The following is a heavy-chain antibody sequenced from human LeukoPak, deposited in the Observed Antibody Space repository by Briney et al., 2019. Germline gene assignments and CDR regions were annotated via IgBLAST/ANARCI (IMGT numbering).Heavy chain of an antibody. J-gene: IGHJ6*03. D-gene: IGHD2-15*01. CDR2: ISSSGSTI. CDR1: GFTFSSYE. V-gene: IGHV3-48*03. Sequence: GGSLRLSCEASGFTFSSYEMNWVRQAPGKGLEWVSYISSSGSTIYYADSVKGRFTISRDNAKNSLYLQMNSLRAEDTAVYYCARAPRYPNGNYYYYYMDVWGKGTTVTVSS. CDR3: ARAPRYPNGNYYYYYMDV.